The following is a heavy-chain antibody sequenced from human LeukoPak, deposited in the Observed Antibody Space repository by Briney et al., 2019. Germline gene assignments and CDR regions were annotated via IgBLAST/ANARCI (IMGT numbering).Heavy chain of an antibody. J-gene: IGHJ4*02. D-gene: IGHD3-9*01. CDR3: ARSPHILTGENFDY. CDR1: GGTFSNYA. CDR2: IIPIFGTA. V-gene: IGHV1-69*06. Sequence: SVKVSCKASGGTFSNYAINWVRQAPGQGLEWMGGIIPIFGTAKYAQKFQGRVTITADSSTSTAYMELSSLRFEDTAVYYCARSPHILTGENFDYWGQGTLLTVSS.